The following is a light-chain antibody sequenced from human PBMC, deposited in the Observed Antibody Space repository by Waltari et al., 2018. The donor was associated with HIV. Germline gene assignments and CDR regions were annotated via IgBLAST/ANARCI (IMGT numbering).Light chain of an antibody. V-gene: IGLV1-44*01. Sequence: QSVLTQPPSASGTPGQRVTISCSGSSSNIGINTVNWYQHLQGTAPKLLIYSSNHLPSVVPDRFSCSKSGTSASLAISGLQSEDEADYYCAAWDDRLNGLVFGGGTKLTVL. CDR1: SSNIGINT. CDR2: SSN. J-gene: IGLJ3*02. CDR3: AAWDDRLNGLV.